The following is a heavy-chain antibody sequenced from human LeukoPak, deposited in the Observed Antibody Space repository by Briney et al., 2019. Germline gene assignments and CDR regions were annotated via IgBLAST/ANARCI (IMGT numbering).Heavy chain of an antibody. CDR3: ARGRSYRIAAAGTGYFDY. D-gene: IGHD6-13*01. CDR2: INHSGST. J-gene: IGHJ4*02. CDR1: GGSFSGYY. Sequence: SETLSLTCAVYGGSFSGYYWSWIRQPPGKGLEWIGEINHSGSTNYNPSLKSRVTISVDTSKNQFSLKLSSVTAAVTAVYYCARGRSYRIAAAGTGYFDYWGQGTLVTVSS. V-gene: IGHV4-34*01.